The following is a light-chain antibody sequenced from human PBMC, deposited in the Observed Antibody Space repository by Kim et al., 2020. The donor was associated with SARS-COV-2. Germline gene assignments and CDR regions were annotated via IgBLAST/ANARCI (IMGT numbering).Light chain of an antibody. CDR1: SSNIGSNY. CDR3: AAWDDSLSGWV. J-gene: IGLJ3*02. CDR2: RNN. Sequence: ELTQPPSASGTPGQRVTITCSGSSSNIGSNYVYWYQQLPGTAPKLLIYRNNQRPSGVPDRFSGSKSGTSASLAISGLRSEDEADYYCAAWDDSLSGWVFGGGTQLTVL. V-gene: IGLV1-47*01.